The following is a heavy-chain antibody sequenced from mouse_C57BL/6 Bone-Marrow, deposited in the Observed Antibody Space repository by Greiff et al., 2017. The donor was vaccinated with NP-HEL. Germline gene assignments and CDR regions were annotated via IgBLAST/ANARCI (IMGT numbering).Heavy chain of an antibody. CDR3: AREGGDSFDY. Sequence: EVMLVESGGGLVKPGGSLKLSCAASGFTFSSYAMSWVRQTPEKRLEWVATISDGGSYTYYPDNVKGRLTLSRDNAKNNLYLQMSHLKSEDTAMYYCAREGGDSFDYWGQGTTLTVSS. J-gene: IGHJ2*01. V-gene: IGHV5-4*01. CDR1: GFTFSSYA. CDR2: ISDGGSYT.